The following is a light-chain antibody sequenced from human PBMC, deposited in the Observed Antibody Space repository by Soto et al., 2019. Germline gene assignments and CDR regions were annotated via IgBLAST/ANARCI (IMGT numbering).Light chain of an antibody. CDR2: DAS. CDR3: QQRSNWRLT. Sequence: EIVLTQSPATLSLSPGERATLSCRASQSVSSYLAWYQQKPGQAPRLLIYDASNRATGVPARFSGSGSGTDFPLTISSLEPEDFAVYYCQQRSNWRLTFGGRTKVEIK. J-gene: IGKJ4*01. V-gene: IGKV3-11*01. CDR1: QSVSSY.